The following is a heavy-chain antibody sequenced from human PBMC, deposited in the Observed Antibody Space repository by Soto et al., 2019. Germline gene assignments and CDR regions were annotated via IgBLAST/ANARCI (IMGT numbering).Heavy chain of an antibody. CDR3: AKDKVGQQLAHDAFDI. CDR1: GFTFSSYA. D-gene: IGHD6-13*01. V-gene: IGHV3-23*01. J-gene: IGHJ3*02. CDR2: ISGSGGST. Sequence: GGSLRLSCAASGFTFSSYAMSWVRQAPGKGLEWVSAISGSGGSTYYADSVKGRLTISRDNSKNTLYLQMNSLRAEDTAVYYCAKDKVGQQLAHDAFDIWGQGTMVTVSS.